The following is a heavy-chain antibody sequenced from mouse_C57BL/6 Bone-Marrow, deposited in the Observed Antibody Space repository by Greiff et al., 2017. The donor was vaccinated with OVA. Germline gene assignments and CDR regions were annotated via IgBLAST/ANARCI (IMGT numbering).Heavy chain of an antibody. J-gene: IGHJ3*01. Sequence: QVQLKESGAELARPGASVKLSCKASGYTFTSYGISWVKQRTGQGLEWIGEIYPRSGNTYYNEKFKGQATLTADKSYSTAYMELRSLTSEDSAVYFCAREGYKGFAYWGQGTLVTVSA. CDR1: GYTFTSYG. V-gene: IGHV1-81*01. CDR3: AREGYKGFAY. CDR2: IYPRSGNT. D-gene: IGHD2-2*01.